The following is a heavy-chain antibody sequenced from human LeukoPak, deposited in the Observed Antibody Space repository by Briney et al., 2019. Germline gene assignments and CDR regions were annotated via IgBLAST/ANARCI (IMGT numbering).Heavy chain of an antibody. V-gene: IGHV3-74*01. J-gene: IGHJ5*02. CDR3: ARVLTGSWDWFDP. Sequence: GGSLRLSCAASGFTFSNYGMSWVRQAPGKGLVWVSRINSDGSRTNYADSVKGRFTISRDNAKNTLYLQMSSLRAEDTAVYYCARVLTGSWDWFDPWGQETLVTVSS. D-gene: IGHD2-8*02. CDR2: INSDGSRT. CDR1: GFTFSNYG.